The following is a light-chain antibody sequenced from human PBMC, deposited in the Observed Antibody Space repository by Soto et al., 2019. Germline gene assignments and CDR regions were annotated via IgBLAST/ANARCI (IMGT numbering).Light chain of an antibody. CDR1: SSNIGDNH. CDR3: AAWDDSLSGYV. J-gene: IGLJ1*01. CDR2: KND. Sequence: QSVLTQPPSASGTPGQRVTISCSGSSSNIGDNHVYWYQQLPGTAPKLLISKNDQRPSGVPDRFSGSKSGTSASLAISGLRFEDEGDYYCAAWDDSLSGYVFGTGTKVTVL. V-gene: IGLV1-47*01.